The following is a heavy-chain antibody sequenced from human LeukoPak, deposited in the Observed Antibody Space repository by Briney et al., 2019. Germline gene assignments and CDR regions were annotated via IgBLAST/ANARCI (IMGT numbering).Heavy chain of an antibody. CDR2: VLTTGNT. CDR1: GDSISSHSGDYY. CDR3: ARFRARGPPL. J-gene: IGHJ4*02. Sequence: PSETLSLTCTASGDSISSHSGDYYWSWIRQPAGRGLEWVGRVLTTGNTDYKASLESRVTISLDTSKAQFSLNLTSVTAADTAVYYCARFRARGPPLWGQGTLVTVSS. V-gene: IGHV4-61*02.